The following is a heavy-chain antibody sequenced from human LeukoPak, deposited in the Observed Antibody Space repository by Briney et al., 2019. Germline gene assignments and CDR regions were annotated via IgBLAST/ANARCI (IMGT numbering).Heavy chain of an antibody. Sequence: ASVKVSCKASGYTFTSYDINWVRQATGQGLEWMGWMNPNSGNTGYAQKLQGRVTMTTDTSTSTAYMELRSLRSDDTAVYYCARTSHYYYYYYMDVWGKGTTVTISS. CDR1: GYTFTSYD. V-gene: IGHV1-8*01. CDR2: MNPNSGNT. CDR3: ARTSHYYYYYYMDV. J-gene: IGHJ6*03.